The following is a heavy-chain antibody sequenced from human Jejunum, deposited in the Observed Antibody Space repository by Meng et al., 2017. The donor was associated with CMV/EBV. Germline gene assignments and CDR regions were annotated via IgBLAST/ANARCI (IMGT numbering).Heavy chain of an antibody. Sequence: VSGDSMRSHYWSWIRQPPGKGLEWIGYVYYSGSATYTPSLRSRVTISLDMSKNQFSLNLRSLTAADTAMYFCARGLGHASNNSHDYWGQGTPVTVSS. CDR2: VYYSGSA. V-gene: IGHV4-59*11. CDR1: GDSMRSHY. CDR3: ARGLGHASNNSHDY. J-gene: IGHJ4*02. D-gene: IGHD1-1*01.